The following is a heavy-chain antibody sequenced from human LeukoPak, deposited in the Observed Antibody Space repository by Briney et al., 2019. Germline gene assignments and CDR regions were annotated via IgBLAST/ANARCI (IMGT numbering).Heavy chain of an antibody. J-gene: IGHJ5*02. CDR1: GGSISDYY. Sequence: SETLSLTCTVSGGSISDYYWSWIRQSPGKGLEWIGHIYYSGSTNSNPSLKSRVTISVDTSKNQFSLRLSSVTAADTAVYYCARRGGGSSTDWFDPWGRGTLVSVS. CDR3: ARRGGGSSTDWFDP. D-gene: IGHD6-6*01. V-gene: IGHV4-59*08. CDR2: IYYSGST.